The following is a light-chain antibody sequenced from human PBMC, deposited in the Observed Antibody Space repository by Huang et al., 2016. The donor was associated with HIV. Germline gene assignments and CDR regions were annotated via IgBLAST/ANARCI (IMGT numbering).Light chain of an antibody. CDR2: DAS. Sequence: EIVLTQSPATLSLSPGERATLSCRASPSVSSYLAWYQQKPGQAPRLLIYDASNRATGIPARFSGSGSGTDFTRTISSLEPEDFAVYYCQQRTNWPTWTFGQGTKVEIK. V-gene: IGKV3-11*01. CDR1: PSVSSY. CDR3: QQRTNWPTWT. J-gene: IGKJ1*01.